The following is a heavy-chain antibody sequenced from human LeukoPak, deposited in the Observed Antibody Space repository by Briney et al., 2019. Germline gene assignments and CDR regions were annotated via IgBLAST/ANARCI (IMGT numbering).Heavy chain of an antibody. J-gene: IGHJ4*02. Sequence: GGSLRLSCAASGFTFSNYDMSWVRQAPGKGLEWVSAISSSGGSTSYADSVMGRFTISRDNSKNTLYLQMNSLRAEDTAIYYCGKGGGAMYFDYWGQGTRVTVSS. CDR3: GKGGGAMYFDY. CDR1: GFTFSNYD. V-gene: IGHV3-23*01. D-gene: IGHD3-16*01. CDR2: ISSSGGST.